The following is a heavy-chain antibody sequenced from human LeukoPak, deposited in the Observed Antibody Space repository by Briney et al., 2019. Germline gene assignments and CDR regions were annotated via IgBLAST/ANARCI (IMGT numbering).Heavy chain of an antibody. D-gene: IGHD4-17*01. CDR1: GFTVSSNY. J-gene: IGHJ3*02. CDR2: IYSGGST. CDR3: ARVIPGIDYGDLDAFDI. V-gene: IGHV3-66*01. Sequence: GGSLRLSCAVSGFTVSSNYMSWVRQAPGKGLEWVSVIYSGGSTYYADSVKGRFTISRDNSKNTLYLQMNSLRAEDTAVYYCARVIPGIDYGDLDAFDIWGQGTMVTVSS.